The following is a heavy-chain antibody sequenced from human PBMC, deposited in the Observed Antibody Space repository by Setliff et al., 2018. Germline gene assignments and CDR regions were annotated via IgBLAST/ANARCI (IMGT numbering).Heavy chain of an antibody. J-gene: IGHJ4*02. Sequence: GGSLRLSCAASGFTFSSLWMSWVCQAPGKGLEWVANINQGGGEQFYVDSVKGRFTISRDNGKNTVYLQMNSLRAEDTAMYYCVRGSAYSSGSFDCWGQGTLVTVS. D-gene: IGHD3-22*01. V-gene: IGHV3-7*01. CDR2: INQGGGEQ. CDR3: VRGSAYSSGSFDC. CDR1: GFTFSSLW.